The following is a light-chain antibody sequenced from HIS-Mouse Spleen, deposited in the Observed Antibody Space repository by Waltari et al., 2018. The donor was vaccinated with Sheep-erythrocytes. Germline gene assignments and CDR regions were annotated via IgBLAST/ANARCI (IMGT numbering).Light chain of an antibody. V-gene: IGLV2-11*01. J-gene: IGLJ1*01. CDR3: CSYAGSYNHV. CDR1: SSDVGGYNY. Sequence: QSALTQPRSVSGSPGQSATISCTGTSSDVGGYNYVSWYQQHPGKAPKLMIYDVSKRPSGVPDRFSGSKSGNTASLTISGLQAEDEADYYCCSYAGSYNHVFATGTKVTVL. CDR2: DVS.